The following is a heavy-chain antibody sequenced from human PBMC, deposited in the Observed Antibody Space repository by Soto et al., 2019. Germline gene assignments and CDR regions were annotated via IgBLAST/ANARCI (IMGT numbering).Heavy chain of an antibody. D-gene: IGHD3-3*01. CDR2: INPTTGSP. CDR3: ARDVLRFLEWSPGGSWFDP. V-gene: IGHV1-46*01. Sequence: ASVKVSCKASGYTFTNYYIHWVRQAPGQGLEWMGIINPTTGSPSYAQKFQGRVSLTTDTSTSTAYMELRSLRSDDTAVYYCARDVLRFLEWSPGGSWFDPWGQGTLVTVSS. J-gene: IGHJ5*02. CDR1: GYTFTNYY.